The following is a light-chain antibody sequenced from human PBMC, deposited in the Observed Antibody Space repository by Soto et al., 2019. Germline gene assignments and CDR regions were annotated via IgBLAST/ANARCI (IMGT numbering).Light chain of an antibody. CDR2: ENN. CDR3: GTWDSSLSGGV. V-gene: IGLV1-51*02. Sequence: QSVLTQPPSVSAAPGQQVTISCSGSSSNIGNNYVSWYQQLPGTAPKLLIYENNKRPSGIPDRFFGSTSGTSATLGITGLQTGHEADYYCGTWDSSLSGGVFGGGTKLTVL. J-gene: IGLJ3*02. CDR1: SSNIGNNY.